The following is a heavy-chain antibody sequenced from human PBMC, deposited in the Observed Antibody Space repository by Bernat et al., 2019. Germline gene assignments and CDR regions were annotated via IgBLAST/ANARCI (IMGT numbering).Heavy chain of an antibody. CDR2: INPKDGNR. J-gene: IGHJ5*02. CDR1: GYTFTNYW. Sequence: QVQLVQSGAEVKKPGASVTLSCKASGYTFTNYWMYWVRQAPGQGLEWMGIINPKDGNRNYAQKFQGRVTMTTDTSTSTVYMELSSLRSEDTAVYYCARDCPKIVVGWFDPWGQGTLVTVSA. D-gene: IGHD3-22*01. V-gene: IGHV1-46*03. CDR3: ARDCPKIVVGWFDP.